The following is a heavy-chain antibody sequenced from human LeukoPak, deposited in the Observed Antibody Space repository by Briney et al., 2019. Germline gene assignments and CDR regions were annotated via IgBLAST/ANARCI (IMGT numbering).Heavy chain of an antibody. V-gene: IGHV1-24*01. CDR3: ATSNRKPYYDSSGYYGYFDY. CDR2: FDPEDGET. CDR1: GYTLTELS. D-gene: IGHD3-22*01. Sequence: GASVKVSCKVSGYTLTELSMHWVRQAPGKGLEWMGGFDPEDGETIYAQKFQGRVTMTEDTSTDTAYMELSSLRSEDTAVYYCATSNRKPYYDSSGYYGYFDYWGQGTLVTVSS. J-gene: IGHJ4*02.